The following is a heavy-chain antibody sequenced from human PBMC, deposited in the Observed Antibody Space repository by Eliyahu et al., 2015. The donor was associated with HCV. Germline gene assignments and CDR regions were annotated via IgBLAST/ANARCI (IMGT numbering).Heavy chain of an antibody. V-gene: IGHV4-59*01. CDR2: MYYSGST. D-gene: IGHD6-19*01. Sequence: QVQLQESGPGLVKPSETLSLTCTVSGGSISGYYWSWIRQPPGKGLEWIGYMYYSGSTDYNPPLKSRVTISVDTSKNQFSLKLRPVTAADTAVYYCARPLPHSSGASRYFDYWGQGTLVTVSS. J-gene: IGHJ4*02. CDR3: ARPLPHSSGASRYFDY. CDR1: GGSISGYY.